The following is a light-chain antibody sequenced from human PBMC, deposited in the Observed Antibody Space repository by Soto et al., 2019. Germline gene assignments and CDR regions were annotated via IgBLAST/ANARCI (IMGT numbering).Light chain of an antibody. CDR3: QQRSNWPRT. CDR1: QSVSEY. CDR2: GAS. V-gene: IGKV3-15*01. Sequence: VMTQSPATLSVSPGERATLSCTASQSVSEYLAWYQQKPGQAPRLIIYGASTRATGIPARFSGSGSGTECTLTISSLQSEDVAVYYCQQRSNWPRTFGQGTKVDI. J-gene: IGKJ1*01.